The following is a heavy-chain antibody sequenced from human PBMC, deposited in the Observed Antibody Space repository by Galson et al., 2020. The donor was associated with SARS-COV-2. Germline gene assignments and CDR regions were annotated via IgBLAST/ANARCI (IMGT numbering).Heavy chain of an antibody. CDR1: GFTFSSYS. Sequence: KIGESLKISCAASGFTFSSYSMNWVRQAPGKGLEWVSSISSSSSYIYYADSVKGRFTISRDNAKNSLYLQMNSLRAEDTAVYYCARGSDYGDYWFDPWGQGTLVTVSS. CDR3: ARGSDYGDYWFDP. V-gene: IGHV3-21*01. D-gene: IGHD4-17*01. J-gene: IGHJ5*02. CDR2: ISSSSSYI.